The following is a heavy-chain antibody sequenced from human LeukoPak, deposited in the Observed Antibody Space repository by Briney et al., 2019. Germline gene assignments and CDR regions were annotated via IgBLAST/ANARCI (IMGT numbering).Heavy chain of an antibody. D-gene: IGHD3-10*01. Sequence: SETLSLTCTVSGDSINNYYWSWLRQPPGKGLEWIGNINYSGSTNSNPSLKSRATISVDMSRKHFFLDLSSVTAADTAVYYCARVGYSGSGNYYNDRGAFDYWGQGTLATVSS. CDR2: INYSGST. J-gene: IGHJ4*02. CDR3: ARVGYSGSGNYYNDRGAFDY. V-gene: IGHV4-59*01. CDR1: GDSINNYY.